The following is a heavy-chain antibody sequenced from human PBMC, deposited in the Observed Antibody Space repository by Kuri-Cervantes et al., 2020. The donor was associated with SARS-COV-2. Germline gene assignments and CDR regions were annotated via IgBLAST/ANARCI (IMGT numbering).Heavy chain of an antibody. Sequence: GGSLRLSCAVSGFTFSSYWMHWVRQAPGKGLVWVSRINSDGSSTSYADSVKGRFTISRDNAKNTLYLQMNSLRAEDTAVYYCAKDRGAVFAKYCSGTSCYTNGFDPWGQGTLVTVSS. CDR2: INSDGSST. V-gene: IGHV3-74*01. J-gene: IGHJ5*02. CDR1: GFTFSSYW. CDR3: AKDRGAVFAKYCSGTSCYTNGFDP. D-gene: IGHD2-2*02.